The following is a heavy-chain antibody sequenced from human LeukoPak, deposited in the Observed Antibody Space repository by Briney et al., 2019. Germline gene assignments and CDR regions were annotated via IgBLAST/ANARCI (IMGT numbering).Heavy chain of an antibody. J-gene: IGHJ4*02. CDR1: GGSISSGGYY. V-gene: IGHV4-30-2*01. Sequence: SQTLSLTCTVSGGSISSGGYYWSWIRQPPGKGLEWIGYIYHSGSTYYNPSLKSRVTISVDRSKNQFSLKLSSVTAADTAVYYCARRGYCSSTNCYYFDYWGQGTLVTVSS. D-gene: IGHD2-2*01. CDR2: IYHSGST. CDR3: ARRGYCSSTNCYYFDY.